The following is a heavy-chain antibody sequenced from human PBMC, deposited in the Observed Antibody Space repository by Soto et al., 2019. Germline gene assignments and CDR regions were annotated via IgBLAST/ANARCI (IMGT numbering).Heavy chain of an antibody. D-gene: IGHD1-26*01. CDR2: VVPVLGIS. V-gene: IGHV1-69*02. CDR3: ARGAVDQPLLAVF. J-gene: IGHJ4*02. CDR1: GYTFSSYS. Sequence: QVQLVQSGTEVKKPGSSVKASCKASGYTFSSYSISWVRQAPGQGLEWMGRVVPVLGISNYAQRFQGRVTITADRSTSTAYLELNSLTSEDTAVYFCARGAVDQPLLAVFWGQGTLVAVSS.